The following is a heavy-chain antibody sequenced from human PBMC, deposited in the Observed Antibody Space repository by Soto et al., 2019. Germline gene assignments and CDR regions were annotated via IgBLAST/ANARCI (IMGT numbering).Heavy chain of an antibody. Sequence: NPSETLSLTCTVSGGSISSGDYYWSWIRQPPGKGLEWIGYIYYSGSTYYNPSLKSRVTISVDTSKNQFSLKLSSVTAADTAVYYCASSPQLEPNWFDPWGQGTLVTSPQ. J-gene: IGHJ5*02. CDR1: GGSISSGDYY. CDR3: ASSPQLEPNWFDP. V-gene: IGHV4-30-4*01. CDR2: IYYSGST. D-gene: IGHD1-1*01.